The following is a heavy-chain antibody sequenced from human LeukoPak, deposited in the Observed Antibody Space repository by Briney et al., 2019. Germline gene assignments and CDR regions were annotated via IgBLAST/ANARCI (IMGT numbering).Heavy chain of an antibody. V-gene: IGHV3-74*01. CDR3: ARDLFYDSSGYYASDS. D-gene: IGHD3-22*01. CDR1: GFTFSTYW. Sequence: GGSLRLSCAASGFTFSTYWMHWVRQAPGKGLVCVSRTNNDGSSTVYADSVKGRFTISRDNAKNTLYLQMNSLRAEDTAVYYCARDLFYDSSGYYASDSWGQGTLVTVSS. J-gene: IGHJ4*02. CDR2: TNNDGSST.